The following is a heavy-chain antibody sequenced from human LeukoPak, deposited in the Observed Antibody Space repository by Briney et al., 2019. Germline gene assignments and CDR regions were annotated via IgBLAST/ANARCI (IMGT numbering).Heavy chain of an antibody. CDR3: ARGRGRYCSSTSCYRSIYNYYYMDV. J-gene: IGHJ6*03. Sequence: SETLSLTCAVYGGSFSGYYWSWIRQPPGKGLEWIGEINHSGSTNYNPSLKSRVTISVDTSKNQFSLKLSSVTAADTAVYYCARGRGRYCSSTSCYRSIYNYYYMDVWGKGTTVTVS. CDR1: GGSFSGYY. V-gene: IGHV4-34*01. D-gene: IGHD2-2*02. CDR2: INHSGST.